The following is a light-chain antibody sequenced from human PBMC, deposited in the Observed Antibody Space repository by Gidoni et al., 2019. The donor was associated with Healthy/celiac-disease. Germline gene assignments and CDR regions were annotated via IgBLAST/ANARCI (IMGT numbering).Light chain of an antibody. CDR3: QSYDSSLSGSVV. V-gene: IGLV1-40*01. CDR1: RSNIVAGYD. CDR2: GNR. J-gene: IGLJ2*01. Sequence: QSVLTQPPSVSGPPGQSVTIACTGSRSNIVAGYDVHWYQQLPGTAPKLLIYGNRNRPSGVPDRFAGSKSGTSASLASTGLQAEDEDEYYCQSYDSSLSGSVVFGGGTKLTVL.